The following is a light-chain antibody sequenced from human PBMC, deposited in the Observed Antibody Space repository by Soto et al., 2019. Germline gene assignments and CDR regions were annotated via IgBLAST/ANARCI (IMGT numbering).Light chain of an antibody. CDR3: QQYYSYPDART. CDR2: GAS. CDR1: QHSNSS. Sequence: EIVMTQSPAPLSLPPGERAANSCSARQHSNSSLAWYQLKPGPAHRFLLHGASNRATGIPDRFRGSGSGTDFTLTISCRQSEDFATDYCQQYYSYPDARTFGGGTKVDIK. V-gene: IGKV3D-15*01. J-gene: IGKJ4*01.